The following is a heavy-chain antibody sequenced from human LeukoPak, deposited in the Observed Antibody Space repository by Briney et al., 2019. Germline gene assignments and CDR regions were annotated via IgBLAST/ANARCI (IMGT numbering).Heavy chain of an antibody. J-gene: IGHJ4*02. CDR2: ISSSGSTI. Sequence: PGGSLRLSCAASGFTFSDYYMSWIRQAPGKGLEWVSYISSSGSTIYYADSVKGRFTISRDNAKNSLYLQMNSLRAEDTAVYYCASASSYGYSGFEGDYWGQGTLVTVSS. V-gene: IGHV3-11*01. CDR3: ASASSYGYSGFEGDY. D-gene: IGHD5-18*01. CDR1: GFTFSDYY.